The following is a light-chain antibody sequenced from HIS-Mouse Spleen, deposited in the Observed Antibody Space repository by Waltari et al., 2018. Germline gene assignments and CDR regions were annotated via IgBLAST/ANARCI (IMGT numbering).Light chain of an antibody. J-gene: IGLJ2*01. CDR1: SLPKKY. CDR2: EDS. Sequence: SYELTQPPSVSVSPGQTARITCPGESLPKKYAYWYQQKSGQAPVLVIYEDSKRPSGIPERFSGSSSGTMATLTISGAQVEDDADYYCYSTDSSGNHRVFGGGTKLTVL. V-gene: IGLV3-10*01. CDR3: YSTDSSGNHRV.